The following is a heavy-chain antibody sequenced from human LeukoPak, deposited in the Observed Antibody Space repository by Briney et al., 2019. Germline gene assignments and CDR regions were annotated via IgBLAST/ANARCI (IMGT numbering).Heavy chain of an antibody. V-gene: IGHV1-69*05. J-gene: IGHJ4*02. CDR3: ASPREINPEYSSSILGIGFDY. CDR2: IILIFGTA. Sequence: SVKVSCEASGGTFSSYAISWVRQAPGQGLEWMGGIILIFGTANYAQKFQGRVTITTDESTSTAYMELSSLRSEDTAVYYCASPREINPEYSSSILGIGFDYWGQRTLVTVSS. CDR1: GGTFSSYA. D-gene: IGHD6-6*01.